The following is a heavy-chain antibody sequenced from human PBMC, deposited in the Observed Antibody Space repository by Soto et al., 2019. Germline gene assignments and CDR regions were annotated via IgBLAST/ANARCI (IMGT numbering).Heavy chain of an antibody. Sequence: ALRLSCAASGFTFSSYAMHWVRQAPGKGLEWVAVISYDGSNKYYADSVKGRFTISRDNSKNTLYLQMNSLRAEDTAVYYCARSSFSSGYYYAFFDYWGQGTLVTVSS. CDR2: ISYDGSNK. CDR3: ARSSFSSGYYYAFFDY. CDR1: GFTFSSYA. J-gene: IGHJ4*02. V-gene: IGHV3-30-3*01. D-gene: IGHD3-22*01.